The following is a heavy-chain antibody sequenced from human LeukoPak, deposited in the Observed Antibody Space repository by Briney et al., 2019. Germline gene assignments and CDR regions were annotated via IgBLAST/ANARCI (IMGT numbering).Heavy chain of an antibody. Sequence: SGGSLRLSCAASGFTSSSYAMSWVRQAPGKGLEWVSAISGSGGSTYYADSVKGRFTISRDNSKNTLYLQMNSLRAEDTAVYYCAKSRMGTLPYCSSTSCYTAIGPFDYWGQGTLVTVSS. CDR3: AKSRMGTLPYCSSTSCYTAIGPFDY. D-gene: IGHD2-2*02. CDR2: ISGSGGST. J-gene: IGHJ4*02. V-gene: IGHV3-23*01. CDR1: GFTSSSYA.